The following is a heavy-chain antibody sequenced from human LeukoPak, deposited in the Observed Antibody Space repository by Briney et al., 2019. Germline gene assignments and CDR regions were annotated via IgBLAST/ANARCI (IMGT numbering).Heavy chain of an antibody. CDR1: GFTFSDYY. D-gene: IGHD6-6*01. J-gene: IGHJ6*02. Sequence: GGSLRLSCAASGFTFSDYYMSWIRRAPGKGLEWVSYISSSGSTIYYADSVKGRFTISRDNAKNSLYLQMYSLGAEDTAVYYCARSRRVYSSSSAYFYGMDVWGQGTTVTVSS. CDR2: ISSSGSTI. CDR3: ARSRRVYSSSSAYFYGMDV. V-gene: IGHV3-11*01.